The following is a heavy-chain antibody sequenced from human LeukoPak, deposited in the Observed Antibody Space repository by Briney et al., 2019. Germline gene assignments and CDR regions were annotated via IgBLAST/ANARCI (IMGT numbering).Heavy chain of an antibody. J-gene: IGHJ4*02. CDR2: ISPGEGT. D-gene: IGHD2-2*01. CDR3: VTGIDRSKSGY. Sequence: SETLSLTCVMYGGSFSASHWSWVRQPPGKGLEWIGEISPGEGTNYNPSLKSRVTVSLDTSKNQFSLTLNSVTAADAAVHYCVTGIDRSKSGYWGQGTLVTVSS. V-gene: IGHV4-34*01. CDR1: GGSFSASH.